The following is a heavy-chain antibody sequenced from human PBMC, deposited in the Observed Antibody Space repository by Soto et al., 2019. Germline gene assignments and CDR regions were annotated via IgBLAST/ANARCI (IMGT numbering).Heavy chain of an antibody. Sequence: EVQLVESGGGLVQPGGSLRLSCAAFGFTFSSYWMSWVRQAPGKGLEWVANIKQDGSEKYYVDSVKGRFTISRDNAKNSLYLQMNSLRAEDTAVYYCARGFKQWLDRSPYFDYWGQGTLVTVSS. J-gene: IGHJ4*02. CDR2: IKQDGSEK. V-gene: IGHV3-7*01. D-gene: IGHD6-19*01. CDR3: ARGFKQWLDRSPYFDY. CDR1: GFTFSSYW.